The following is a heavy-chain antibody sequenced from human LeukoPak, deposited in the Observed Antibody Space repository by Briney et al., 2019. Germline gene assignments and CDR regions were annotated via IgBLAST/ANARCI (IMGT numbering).Heavy chain of an antibody. D-gene: IGHD2-8*01. CDR3: AGSLGYCTSNVCYLKY. J-gene: IGHJ4*02. CDR1: GYTFTSYY. CDR2: INPSGSST. Sequence: GASVKVSCKASGYTFTSYYMHWVRQAPGQGLEWMGIINPSGSSTTYAQRFQGRVTMTRDISTNTAYMELRSLRSDDTAVYYCAGSLGYCTSNVCYLKYWGQRTLVTVSS. V-gene: IGHV1-46*01.